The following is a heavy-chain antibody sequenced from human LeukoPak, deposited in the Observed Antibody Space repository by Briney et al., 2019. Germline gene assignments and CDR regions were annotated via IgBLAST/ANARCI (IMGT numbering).Heavy chain of an antibody. D-gene: IGHD3-22*01. CDR2: INSDGSST. Sequence: PGGSLRLSCAASGFTFSSYWMHWVRQAPGKGLVWVSRINSDGSSTSYADSVKGRFTISRGNAKNTLYLQMNSLRAEDTAVYYCARSYYYDSSGYYPNDYWGQGTLVTVSS. CDR1: GFTFSSYW. J-gene: IGHJ4*02. V-gene: IGHV3-74*01. CDR3: ARSYYYDSSGYYPNDY.